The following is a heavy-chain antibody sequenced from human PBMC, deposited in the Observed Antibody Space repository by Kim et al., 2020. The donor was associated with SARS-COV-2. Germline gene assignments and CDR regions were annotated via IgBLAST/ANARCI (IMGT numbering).Heavy chain of an antibody. Sequence: GGSLRLSCAASGFTFSSYAMHWVRQAPGKGLEWVAVISYDGSNKYYADSVKGRFTISRDNSKNTLYLQMNSLRAEDTAVYYCARDWLEMATINIYYYGMDVWGQGTTVTVSS. CDR3: ARDWLEMATINIYYYGMDV. D-gene: IGHD5-12*01. V-gene: IGHV3-30-3*01. CDR2: ISYDGSNK. CDR1: GFTFSSYA. J-gene: IGHJ6*02.